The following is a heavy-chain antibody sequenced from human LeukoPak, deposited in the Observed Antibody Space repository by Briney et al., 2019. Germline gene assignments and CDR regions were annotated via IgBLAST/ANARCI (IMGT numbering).Heavy chain of an antibody. J-gene: IGHJ4*02. Sequence: SETLSLTCTVSGGSISSSSYYWGWIRQPPGEGLEWIGSIYYSGSTYYNPSLKSRVTISVDTSKNQFSLKLSSVTAADTAVYYCARHVLWPKYYFDYWGQGTLVTVSS. V-gene: IGHV4-39*01. CDR2: IYYSGST. CDR3: ARHVLWPKYYFDY. D-gene: IGHD3-10*01. CDR1: GGSISSSSYY.